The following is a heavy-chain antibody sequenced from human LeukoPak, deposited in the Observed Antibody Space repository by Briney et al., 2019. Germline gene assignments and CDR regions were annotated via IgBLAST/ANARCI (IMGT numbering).Heavy chain of an antibody. CDR2: IFYTGST. CDR3: ASSTKPTWLQLWYYFDY. CDR1: GGSISSYY. J-gene: IGHJ4*02. D-gene: IGHD5-24*01. V-gene: IGHV4-59*01. Sequence: PSETLSLTCTVSGGSISSYYGTWIRQPPGKELEWIGYIFYTGSTNYNPSLKSRVTISVDTSKNQFSLKLSSVTAADTAVYYCASSTKPTWLQLWYYFDYWGQGTLVTVSS.